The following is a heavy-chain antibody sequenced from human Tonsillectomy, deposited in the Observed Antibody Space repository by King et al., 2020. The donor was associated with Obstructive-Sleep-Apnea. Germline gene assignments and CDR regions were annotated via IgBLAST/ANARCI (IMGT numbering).Heavy chain of an antibody. Sequence: VQLVESGGGVVQPGKSLRLSCAASGFTFSSYGMHWVRQAPGKGLEWVAFIRYDGINKYYADSVKGRFTISRDNSKNTLYLQMNSLRAEDTAVYYCTKDGQYYYDSNGYYSPDFWDQGTLVTVSS. V-gene: IGHV3-30*02. CDR2: IRYDGINK. J-gene: IGHJ4*02. D-gene: IGHD3-22*01. CDR3: TKDGQYYYDSNGYYSPDF. CDR1: GFTFSSYG.